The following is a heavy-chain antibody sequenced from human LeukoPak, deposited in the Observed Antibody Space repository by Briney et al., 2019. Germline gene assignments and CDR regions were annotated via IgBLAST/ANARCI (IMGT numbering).Heavy chain of an antibody. V-gene: IGHV3-23*01. CDR1: GFDFGSDA. D-gene: IGHD3-10*01. Sequence: PGGSLRLSCAASGFDFGSDAMNWVRQAPGKWLEWLAAISGRNNRTFYADSVEGRFTISRDNSKNTLYLQMDSLRGDDTAVYSCAREIGVPGWFDPWGQGTLVIVSS. CDR2: ISGRNNRT. J-gene: IGHJ5*02. CDR3: AREIGVPGWFDP.